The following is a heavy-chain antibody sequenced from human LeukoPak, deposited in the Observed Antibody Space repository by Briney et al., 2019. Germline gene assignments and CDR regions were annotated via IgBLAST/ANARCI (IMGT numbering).Heavy chain of an antibody. V-gene: IGHV3-23*01. CDR2: ISGSGGST. CDR1: GFNYSTYA. Sequence: GGSLRLFCAASGFNYSTYAKNWVRQAPGKGLEWVSGISGSGGSTYYADSVKGRFTISRDNSKNTVYLQMNSLRGDDTAVYYCAKGGSITVMVVTPDAFDIWGQGTMVTVSS. CDR3: AKGGSITVMVVTPDAFDI. D-gene: IGHD3-22*01. J-gene: IGHJ3*02.